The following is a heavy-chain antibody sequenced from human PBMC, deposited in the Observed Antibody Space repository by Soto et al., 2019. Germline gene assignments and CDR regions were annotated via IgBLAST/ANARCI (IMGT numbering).Heavy chain of an antibody. CDR3: ASIAAPGTTHFDF. V-gene: IGHV4-39*01. CDR1: GGSLGSSSYY. J-gene: IGHJ4*02. CDR2: IYYSGNT. D-gene: IGHD6-13*01. Sequence: CTVSGGSLGSSSYYWGWIRQSPGKGLEWIGNIYYSGNTFYNPSLKSRVTISVDTSKNQFYLHLSSVTAADTAIFYCASIAAPGTTHFDFWGQGTLVTVSS.